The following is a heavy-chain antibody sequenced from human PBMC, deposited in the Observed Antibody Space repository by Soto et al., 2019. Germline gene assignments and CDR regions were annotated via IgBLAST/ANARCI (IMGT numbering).Heavy chain of an antibody. CDR1: GGSISSSSYY. D-gene: IGHD2-15*01. CDR2: IYYSGST. J-gene: IGHJ5*02. V-gene: IGHV4-39*01. CDR3: AGHLCCSDGCYHAFYH. Sequence: SETLSLTCTVSGGSISSSSYYWGWIRQPPGKGLEWIGSIYYSGSTYYNPSLKSRVTISVDTSKNQFSLKLSSVTAADTAVYYCAGHLCCSDGCYHAFYHWGQGTLVTVSS.